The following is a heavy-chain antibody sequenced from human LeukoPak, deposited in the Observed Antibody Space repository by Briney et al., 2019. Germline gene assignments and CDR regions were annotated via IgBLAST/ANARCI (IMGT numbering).Heavy chain of an antibody. CDR3: ARLVYDTYYYYYMDV. Sequence: SETLSLTCSVSGGSISGYYWTWIRQPAGKGLEWIGRVYTSGSTHYNPSLKTRLTMSVDTSKNQFSLKLSSVTAADTAVYYCARLVYDTYYYYYMDVWGKGTTVTVSS. CDR1: GGSISGYY. V-gene: IGHV4-4*07. D-gene: IGHD3-22*01. J-gene: IGHJ6*03. CDR2: VYTSGST.